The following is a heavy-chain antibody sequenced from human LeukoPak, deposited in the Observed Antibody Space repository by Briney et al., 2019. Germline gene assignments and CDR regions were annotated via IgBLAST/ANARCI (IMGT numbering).Heavy chain of an antibody. CDR2: TSGSGRNT. Sequence: GGSLRLSCAASGFTFSNSAMSWVRQAPGKGLEWVSTTSGSGRNTYYRDSVKGRFTISRDNSNNTLYLQMNSLRAEDTAVYYCAKAVYYYDSSGEDWFDPWGQGTLVTVSS. V-gene: IGHV3-23*01. CDR1: GFTFSNSA. D-gene: IGHD3-22*01. CDR3: AKAVYYYDSSGEDWFDP. J-gene: IGHJ5*02.